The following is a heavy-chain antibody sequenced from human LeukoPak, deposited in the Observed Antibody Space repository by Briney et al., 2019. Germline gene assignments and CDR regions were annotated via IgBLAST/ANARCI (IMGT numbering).Heavy chain of an antibody. CDR2: IYYSGST. V-gene: IGHV4-59*01. D-gene: IGHD7-27*01. Sequence: PSEXXSLTCTVSGGSISSYYWSWLRQPPGKGLEWIGYIYYSGSTNYNPSLKSRVTISVDTSKNQFSLKLSSVTAADTAVYYCARVSTDNNWGVTSYYMDVWGKGTTVTVSS. CDR3: ARVSTDNNWGVTSYYMDV. CDR1: GGSISSYY. J-gene: IGHJ6*03.